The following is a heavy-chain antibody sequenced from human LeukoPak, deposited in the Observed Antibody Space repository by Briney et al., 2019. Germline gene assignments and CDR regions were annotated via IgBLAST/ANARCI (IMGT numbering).Heavy chain of an antibody. CDR1: GASINNNF. CDR2: IYSSGSA. CDR3: VRHREYYDT. D-gene: IGHD3-16*01. J-gene: IGHJ4*01. V-gene: IGHV4-59*08. Sequence: SSETLSLTCTGSGASINNNFWPWIRQPPGKGLEWIGYIYSSGSANYNPSLKSRVIISGDTSKNQISLNLTSVTAADTAVYFCVRHREYYDTWGHGTLVTVSS.